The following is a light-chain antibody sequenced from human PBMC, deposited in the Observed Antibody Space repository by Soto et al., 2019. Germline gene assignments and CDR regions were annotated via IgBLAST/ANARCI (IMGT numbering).Light chain of an antibody. Sequence: DILMTQSPSSLSAFVGERVTITCQASQDIGTSLNWYQQRPGEAPKFLIYDASRLEAGVPSRFSGSGSGTDFTCAISRLLPEDIATYYCQHGGTFGPGTKVDFK. CDR1: QDIGTS. CDR2: DAS. V-gene: IGKV1-33*01. CDR3: QHGGT. J-gene: IGKJ3*01.